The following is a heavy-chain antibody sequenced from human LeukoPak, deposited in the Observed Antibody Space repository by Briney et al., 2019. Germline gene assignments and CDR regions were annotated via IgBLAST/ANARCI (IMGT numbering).Heavy chain of an antibody. D-gene: IGHD1-1*01. Sequence: PGGSLRLSCAASGFTFSSYAMSWVRQAPGKGLEWVGRIKSKTDGGTTDYAAPVKGRFTISRDDSKNTLYLQMNSLKTEDTAVYYCTTETNDLDDYFDYWGQGTLVTVSS. V-gene: IGHV3-15*01. CDR2: IKSKTDGGTT. J-gene: IGHJ4*02. CDR1: GFTFSSYA. CDR3: TTETNDLDDYFDY.